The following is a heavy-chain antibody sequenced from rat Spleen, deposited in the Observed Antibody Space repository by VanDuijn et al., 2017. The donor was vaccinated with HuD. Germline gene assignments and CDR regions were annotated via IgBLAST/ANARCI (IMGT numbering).Heavy chain of an antibody. J-gene: IGHJ2*01. Sequence: EVQLVETGGGLVQPGKSLKLSCVASGFTFSRYWMYWVRQAPGKGLEWVASITNTDGNTYYPDSVKGRFTISRDNAKSTLYLQMNSLRSEDTATYYCTRTNYGSYWGQGVMVTVSS. CDR1: GFTFSRYW. CDR3: TRTNYGSY. D-gene: IGHD1-3*01. CDR2: ITNTDGNT. V-gene: IGHV5-31*01.